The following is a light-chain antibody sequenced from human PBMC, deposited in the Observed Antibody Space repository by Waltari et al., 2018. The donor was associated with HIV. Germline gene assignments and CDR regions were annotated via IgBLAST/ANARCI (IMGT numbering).Light chain of an antibody. Sequence: QSALTQPASVSGSPGQSITISCTGTSSDVGGYNYVSWYQQHPGKAPKRMIYEVRNRPVGVSNRFSGSKSGNTASLTIAGLQAEDEADYYCSSYTSSSTWVFGGGTKLTVL. CDR3: SSYTSSSTWV. CDR1: SSDVGGYNY. V-gene: IGLV2-14*01. CDR2: EVR. J-gene: IGLJ3*02.